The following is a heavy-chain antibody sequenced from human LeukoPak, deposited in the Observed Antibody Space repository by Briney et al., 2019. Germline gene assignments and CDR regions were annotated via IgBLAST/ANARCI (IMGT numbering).Heavy chain of an antibody. Sequence: GGSLRLSCAASGFTFSSYSMNWVRQAPGKGLEWVSYISSSSSTIYYADSVKGRFTISRDNAKNSLYLQMNSLRAEDTAVYYCAGDTGIAAAGDFDYWGQGTLVTVSS. D-gene: IGHD6-13*01. CDR1: GFTFSSYS. J-gene: IGHJ4*02. CDR3: AGDTGIAAAGDFDY. CDR2: ISSSSSTI. V-gene: IGHV3-48*01.